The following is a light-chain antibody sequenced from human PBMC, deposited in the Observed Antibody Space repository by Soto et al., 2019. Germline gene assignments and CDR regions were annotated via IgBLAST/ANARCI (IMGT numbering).Light chain of an antibody. Sequence: DIQMTQSPSSVSASVGDRVTITCRASQTISIWLAWYQQKPGKAPKLLIFGASSLQSGVPSRFSGSGSGTNFTLTISSLQPEDFAVYYCHQSNSLPLTFGGGTKVDSK. CDR1: QTISIW. CDR3: HQSNSLPLT. J-gene: IGKJ4*01. V-gene: IGKV1-12*01. CDR2: GAS.